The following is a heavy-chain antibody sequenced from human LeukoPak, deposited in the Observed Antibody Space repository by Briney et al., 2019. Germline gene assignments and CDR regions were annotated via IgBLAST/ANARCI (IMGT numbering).Heavy chain of an antibody. J-gene: IGHJ4*02. D-gene: IGHD3-10*01. CDR3: ARRSYGSGSYSFDY. CDR2: INPNSGGT. Sequence: GASVNVSCKASVYTFTRYYMHWVRQAPGQGLEWMGWINPNSGGTNYAQKFQGRVTMTRDTSISTAYMELSRLRSDDTAVYYCARRSYGSGSYSFDYWGQGTLVTVSS. V-gene: IGHV1-2*02. CDR1: VYTFTRYY.